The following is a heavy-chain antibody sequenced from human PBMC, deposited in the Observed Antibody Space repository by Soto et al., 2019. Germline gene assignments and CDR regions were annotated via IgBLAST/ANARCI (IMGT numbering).Heavy chain of an antibody. CDR1: GFTFSDYY. CDR3: ARVGVPRDWYFDL. D-gene: IGHD3-16*01. J-gene: IGHJ2*01. V-gene: IGHV3-11*05. CDR2: ISSSSSYT. Sequence: QVQLVESGGGLVKPGGSLRLSCAASGFTFSDYYMSWIRQAPGKGLEGVSYISSSSSYTNYADSVKGRFTISRDNAKNSLYLQMNSLRAEETAVYYCARVGVPRDWYFDLWGRGTLVTVSS.